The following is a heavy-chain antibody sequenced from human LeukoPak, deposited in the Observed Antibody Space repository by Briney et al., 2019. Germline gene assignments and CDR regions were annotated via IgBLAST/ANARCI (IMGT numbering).Heavy chain of an antibody. Sequence: GGSLRLSCAASGFTFSSYAMSWVRQAPGKGLEWVSAISGSGDNTYYADSVKGRFTSSRDNAKNSLYLQMNSLRAEDTALYYCAKQGYYDSSGYKRWFDPWGQGTLVTVSS. CDR2: ISGSGDNT. J-gene: IGHJ5*02. V-gene: IGHV3-23*01. CDR3: AKQGYYDSSGYKRWFDP. CDR1: GFTFSSYA. D-gene: IGHD3-22*01.